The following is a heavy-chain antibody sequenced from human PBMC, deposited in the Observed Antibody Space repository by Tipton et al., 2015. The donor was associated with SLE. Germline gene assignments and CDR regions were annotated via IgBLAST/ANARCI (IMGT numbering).Heavy chain of an antibody. J-gene: IGHJ4*02. CDR1: GGSISSYY. CDR3: ARVQWLPRGYFDY. CDR2: IYYSGST. V-gene: IGHV4-59*12. Sequence: TLSLTCTVSGGSISSYYWSWIRQPPGKGLEWIGYIYYSGSTNYNPSLKSRVTISVDTSKNQFSLKLSSVTAADTAVYYCARVQWLPRGYFDYWGQGTLVTVSS. D-gene: IGHD6-19*01.